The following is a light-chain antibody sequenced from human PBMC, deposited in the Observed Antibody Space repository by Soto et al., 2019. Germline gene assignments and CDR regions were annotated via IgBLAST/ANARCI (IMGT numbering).Light chain of an antibody. J-gene: IGLJ2*01. CDR2: LNSDGSH. Sequence: QSVLTQSPSASASQGASVKLTCTLSSGHSSYAIAWHQQQPEKGPRYLMKLNSDGSHSKGDGIPDRFSGSSSGAERYLTISSLQSEDEADYYCQTWGTGAHVVFGGGTKVTVL. V-gene: IGLV4-69*01. CDR3: QTWGTGAHVV. CDR1: SGHSSYA.